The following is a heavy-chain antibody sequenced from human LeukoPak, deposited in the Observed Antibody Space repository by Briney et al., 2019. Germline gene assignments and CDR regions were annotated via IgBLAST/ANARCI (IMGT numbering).Heavy chain of an antibody. CDR2: IKSKTDGETP. V-gene: IGHV3-15*01. CDR1: GFNFNDAY. CDR3: TTGTVAALYMGY. D-gene: IGHD6-19*01. J-gene: IGHJ4*02. Sequence: PGGSLRLSCLGSGFNFNDAYMNWVRQAPGKGLEWVGRIKSKTDGETPDYAAPVKGRFTISRDDSENTLYLQMNSLKTEDTAVYYCTTGTVAALYMGYWGQGTLVTVSS.